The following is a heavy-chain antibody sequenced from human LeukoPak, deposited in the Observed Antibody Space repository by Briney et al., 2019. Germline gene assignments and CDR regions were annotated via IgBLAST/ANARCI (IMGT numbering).Heavy chain of an antibody. CDR3: ARSQYSSGWLPFDY. D-gene: IGHD6-19*01. CDR1: GGSISSYY. J-gene: IGHJ4*02. Sequence: PSETLSLTCTVSGGSISSYYWTWIRQPPGKGLGWIGYVYFSGSTNYNPSLKSRVTISVDTSKNQFSLKLSSVTAADTAVYYCARSQYSSGWLPFDYWGQGTLVTVSS. CDR2: VYFSGST. V-gene: IGHV4-59*01.